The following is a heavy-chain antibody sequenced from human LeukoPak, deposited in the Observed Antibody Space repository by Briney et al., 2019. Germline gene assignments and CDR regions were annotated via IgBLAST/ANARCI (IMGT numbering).Heavy chain of an antibody. Sequence: PGRSLRLSCAASGFTFSSYAMHWVRQAPGKGLEWVAVISCDGSNKYYADSVKGRFTISRDNSKNTLYLQMNSLRAEDTAVYYCARPAPYYDFWSGYYQYFQHWGQGTLVTVSS. D-gene: IGHD3-3*01. CDR1: GFTFSSYA. V-gene: IGHV3-30-3*01. CDR3: ARPAPYYDFWSGYYQYFQH. J-gene: IGHJ1*01. CDR2: ISCDGSNK.